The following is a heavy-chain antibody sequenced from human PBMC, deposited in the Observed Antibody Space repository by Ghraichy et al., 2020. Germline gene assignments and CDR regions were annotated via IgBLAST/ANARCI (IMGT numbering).Heavy chain of an antibody. D-gene: IGHD4-17*01. CDR3: ARDGKMDYGDYG. J-gene: IGHJ4*02. CDR2: IYYSGST. Sequence: GSLSLTCTVSGGSISSSSYYWGWIRQPPGKGLEWIGSIYYSGSTYYNPSLKSRVTISVDTSKNQFSLKLSSVTAADTAVYYCARDGKMDYGDYGWGQGTLVTVSS. CDR1: GGSISSSSYY. V-gene: IGHV4-39*01.